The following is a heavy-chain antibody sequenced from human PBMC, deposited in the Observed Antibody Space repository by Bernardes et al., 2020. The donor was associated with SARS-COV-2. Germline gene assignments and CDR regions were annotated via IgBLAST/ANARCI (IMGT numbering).Heavy chain of an antibody. D-gene: IGHD3-3*01. Sequence: WETLSLTCTVSGGSIRTSYWSWIRQPPGKGLEWIGYIYYTGTTSFNPSLNSRVSISLDTPRNQFSLNLSSVTAADTAVYYCARGTPFSGVVIDSWGQGTLVTVAS. CDR3: ARGTPFSGVVIDS. CDR2: IYYTGTT. J-gene: IGHJ4*02. CDR1: GGSIRTSY. V-gene: IGHV4-59*01.